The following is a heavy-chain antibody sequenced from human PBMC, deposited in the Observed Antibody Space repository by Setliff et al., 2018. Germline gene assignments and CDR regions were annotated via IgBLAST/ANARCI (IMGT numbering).Heavy chain of an antibody. D-gene: IGHD1-26*01. CDR1: GASINTGTYY. V-gene: IGHV4-39*01. CDR3: ARTGTYRYFDY. J-gene: IGHJ4*02. CDR2: IHYGGTT. Sequence: PSETLSLTCNVSGASINTGTYYWAWIRQPPGKGLEWIGRIHYGGTTYYNASLKSRVTISVDTSKNQFSLRLNSVTAADTAVYYCARTGTYRYFDYWSQGTLVTVS.